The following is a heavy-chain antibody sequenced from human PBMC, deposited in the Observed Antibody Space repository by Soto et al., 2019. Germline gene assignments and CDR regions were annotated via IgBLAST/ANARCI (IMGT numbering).Heavy chain of an antibody. Sequence: QVQLLQSGAEVKKPGSSVKVSCKASGGSFSSYAISWVRQAPGQGLEWMGGLITIFGTGNSAQKFQGRVTITADDSSSTTYMELNSLTSEDTAVYYCARGRQWLRSSVRGDPGYYYGMDVWGHGTSVTVSS. CDR1: GGSFSSYA. J-gene: IGHJ6*02. CDR3: ARGRQWLRSSVRGDPGYYYGMDV. D-gene: IGHD5-12*01. CDR2: LITIFGTG. V-gene: IGHV1-69*01.